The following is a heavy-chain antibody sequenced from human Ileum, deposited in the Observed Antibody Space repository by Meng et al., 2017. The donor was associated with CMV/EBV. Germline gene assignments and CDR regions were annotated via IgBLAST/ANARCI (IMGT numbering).Heavy chain of an antibody. J-gene: IGHJ4*02. CDR2: IYTSGST. CDR3: AREGSAVH. Sequence: QDARPGPLKPSETLSLPCTVSGTSITGYYWSWIRQSAAKGLEWIGRIYTSGSTNYNPSLHSRVSMSIDTSKNQFSLKLRSVTAADTAVYYCAREGSAVHWGQGTLVTVSS. V-gene: IGHV4-4*07. D-gene: IGHD6-13*01. CDR1: GTSITGYY.